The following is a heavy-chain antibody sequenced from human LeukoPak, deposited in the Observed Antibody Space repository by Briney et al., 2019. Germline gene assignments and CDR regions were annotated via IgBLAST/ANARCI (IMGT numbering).Heavy chain of an antibody. J-gene: IGHJ4*02. D-gene: IGHD3-9*01. CDR2: TYYSGST. CDR1: GGTVSSYEFY. Sequence: PSETLSLTCTVSGGTVSSYEFYWGWIRQPPGKGLEWIGNTYYSGSTYYNPSLKSRLTMSVDTSKNQFSLKMSSVTAADTAVYYCARRSKGRYFDYLFDHWGQGALVTVSS. V-gene: IGHV4-39*01. CDR3: ARRSKGRYFDYLFDH.